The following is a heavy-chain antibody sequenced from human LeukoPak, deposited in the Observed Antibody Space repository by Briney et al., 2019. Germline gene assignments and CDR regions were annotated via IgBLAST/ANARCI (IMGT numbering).Heavy chain of an antibody. D-gene: IGHD3-3*01. V-gene: IGHV1-8*01. CDR3: ASGSASKYYDFWSGYYRLDY. CDR2: MNTNSGNT. CDR1: GYTFTSYD. J-gene: IGHJ4*02. Sequence: GASVKVSCKASGYTFTSYDINWVRQATGQGLEWMGWMNTNSGNTGYAQKFQGRVTMTRNTSISTAYMELSSLRSEDTAVYYCASGSASKYYDFWSGYYRLDYWGQGTLVTVSS.